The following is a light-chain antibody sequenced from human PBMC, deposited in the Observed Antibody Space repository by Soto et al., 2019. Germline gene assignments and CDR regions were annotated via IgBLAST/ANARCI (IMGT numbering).Light chain of an antibody. Sequence: QLVLTQSPSASASLGASVNLTCTLSSGHSRYTIAWHQQQPDKGPRYLMKLNNDGSHEKGDGIPDRFSGSSSGAERYLTISSLQSEDEADYYCQTWDTGIQVFGGGTQLTVL. V-gene: IGLV4-69*01. J-gene: IGLJ2*01. CDR1: SGHSRYT. CDR2: LNNDGSH. CDR3: QTWDTGIQV.